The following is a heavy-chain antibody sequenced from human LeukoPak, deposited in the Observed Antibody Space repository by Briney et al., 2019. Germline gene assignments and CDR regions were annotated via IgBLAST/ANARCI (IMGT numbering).Heavy chain of an antibody. Sequence: SVKVSCKASGGTFSSYAISWVRQAPGQGLEWMGGIIPIFGTANYAQKFQGRVTITTDESTSTAYMELSSLRSEDTVVYYCASLILTGTTDLDYWGQGTLVTVSS. CDR2: IIPIFGTA. CDR3: ASLILTGTTDLDY. V-gene: IGHV1-69*05. J-gene: IGHJ4*02. CDR1: GGTFSSYA. D-gene: IGHD1-7*01.